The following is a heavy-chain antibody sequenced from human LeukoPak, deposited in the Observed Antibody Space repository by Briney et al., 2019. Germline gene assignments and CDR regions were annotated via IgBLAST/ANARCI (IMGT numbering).Heavy chain of an antibody. Sequence: PGGSLRLSCAASGFTFSSYSMSWVRQAPGKGLEWVSSITTSSTYISYADSVKGRFTISRDNAKNSLYLQMNSLRDEDTAVYYCAREDGSRIAVAGSRYWGQGTRVTVSS. CDR1: GFTFSSYS. J-gene: IGHJ4*02. CDR2: ITTSSTYI. V-gene: IGHV3-21*01. D-gene: IGHD6-19*01. CDR3: AREDGSRIAVAGSRY.